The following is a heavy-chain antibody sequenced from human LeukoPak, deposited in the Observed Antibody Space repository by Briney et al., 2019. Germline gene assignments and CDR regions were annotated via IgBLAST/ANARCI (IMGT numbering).Heavy chain of an antibody. V-gene: IGHV3-30*03. CDR3: ARFDYADYLAFDY. CDR1: GFTFSDYG. D-gene: IGHD4-17*01. J-gene: IGHJ4*02. CDR2: ISYDGSNR. Sequence: GGSLRLSCAASGFTFSDYGIHLVRQAPGKGLEWVAVISYDGSNRYYADSVEGRFTISRDNSKETLYVQMNSLRAEDTAVYYCARFDYADYLAFDYWGQGTLVTVSS.